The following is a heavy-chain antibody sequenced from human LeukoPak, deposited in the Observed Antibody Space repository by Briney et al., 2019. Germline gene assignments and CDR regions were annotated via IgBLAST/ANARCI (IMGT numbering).Heavy chain of an antibody. CDR1: GGSISRNSYY. Sequence: PSETLSLTCAVSGGSISRNSYYWSWIRQPPGKGLEWIGEINHSGSTNYNPSLKSRVTISVDTSKNQFSLKLSSVTAADTAVYYCARKSPRRRIGEYRGNLGYCSSTSCYGVFDYWGQGTLVTVSS. CDR3: ARKSPRRRIGEYRGNLGYCSSTSCYGVFDY. J-gene: IGHJ4*02. D-gene: IGHD2-2*01. CDR2: INHSGST. V-gene: IGHV4-34*01.